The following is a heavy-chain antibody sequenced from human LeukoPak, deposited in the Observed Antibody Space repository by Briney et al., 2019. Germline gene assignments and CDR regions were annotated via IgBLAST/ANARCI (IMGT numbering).Heavy chain of an antibody. V-gene: IGHV1-69*05. D-gene: IGHD3-3*01. CDR2: IIPIFGTA. Sequence: GASVKVSCKASGGTFSSYAISWVRQAPGQGLEWMGGIIPIFGTANYAQKFQGRVTITTDESTSTAYMELSSLRSEDTAVYYCARVKGRDPDDFWSGYAFDYWGQGTLVTVSS. CDR3: ARVKGRDPDDFWSGYAFDY. J-gene: IGHJ4*02. CDR1: GGTFSSYA.